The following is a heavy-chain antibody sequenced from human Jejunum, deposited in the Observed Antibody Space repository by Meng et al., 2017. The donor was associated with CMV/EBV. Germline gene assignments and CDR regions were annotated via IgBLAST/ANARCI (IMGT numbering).Heavy chain of an antibody. V-gene: IGHV4-38-2*01. Sequence: YSISRGCCWGWIRQAPGKGLKWIGSIYHSGSTCNSPSLKSRVTISVDTSKNQFSLRLNSVTAADTAIYYCARFNCSSTGCLGFVDYWGQGTLVTVSS. CDR1: YSISRGCC. J-gene: IGHJ4*02. D-gene: IGHD2-15*01. CDR2: IYHSGST. CDR3: ARFNCSSTGCLGFVDY.